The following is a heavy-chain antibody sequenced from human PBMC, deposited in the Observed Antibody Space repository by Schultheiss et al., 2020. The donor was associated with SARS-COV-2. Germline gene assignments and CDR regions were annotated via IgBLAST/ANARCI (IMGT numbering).Heavy chain of an antibody. Sequence: SQTLSLTCTVSGGSISSSSYYWGWIRQPPGKGLEWIGYIYYSGSTNYNPSLKSRVTISVDTSKNQFSLKLSSVTAADTAVYCCARERHVYFDFWGQGTLVTVSS. CDR2: IYYSGST. CDR1: GGSISSSSYY. V-gene: IGHV4-61*01. J-gene: IGHJ4*02. CDR3: ARERHVYFDF.